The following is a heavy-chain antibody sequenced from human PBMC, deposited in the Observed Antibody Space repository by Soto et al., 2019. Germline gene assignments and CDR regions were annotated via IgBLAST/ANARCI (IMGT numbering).Heavy chain of an antibody. CDR3: AGGGVRGVITRTRDYYGMDV. V-gene: IGHV5-51*01. J-gene: IGHJ6*02. CDR1: GDSFTSYG. D-gene: IGHD3-10*01. Sequence: GESQKISSKGSGDSFTSYGIGWVRQMPGKGLEWMGIIYPGDSDTRYSPSFQGQVTISADKSISTAYLQWSSLKASDTAMYYCAGGGVRGVITRTRDYYGMDVWGQGTTVTVSS. CDR2: IYPGDSDT.